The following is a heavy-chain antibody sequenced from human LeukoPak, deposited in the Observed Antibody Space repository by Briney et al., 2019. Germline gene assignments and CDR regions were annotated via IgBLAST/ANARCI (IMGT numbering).Heavy chain of an antibody. CDR3: AKLRIVGATTRYDY. J-gene: IGHJ4*02. Sequence: GGSLRLSCAASGFTFSSYGMHWVRQAPGKGLEWVAVISYDGSNKYYADSVKGRFTISRDNSKNTLYLQMNSLRAEDTAVCYCAKLRIVGATTRYDYWGQGTLVTVSS. D-gene: IGHD1-26*01. CDR2: ISYDGSNK. V-gene: IGHV3-30*18. CDR1: GFTFSSYG.